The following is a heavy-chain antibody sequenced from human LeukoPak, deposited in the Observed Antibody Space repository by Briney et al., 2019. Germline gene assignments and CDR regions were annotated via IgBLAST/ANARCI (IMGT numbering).Heavy chain of an antibody. CDR3: ARSYDILTGYYLTLGLDFDY. J-gene: IGHJ4*02. Sequence: GGSLRLSCAAAGFTFSSYAMSWVRQAPGKGLEWVSGISGSGGSTFYAESVKGRFTISRDNSKNTLYLHMNSLRAEDTAVYYCARSYDILTGYYLTLGLDFDYGGQGTLVTVSS. D-gene: IGHD3-9*01. V-gene: IGHV3-23*01. CDR2: ISGSGGST. CDR1: GFTFSSYA.